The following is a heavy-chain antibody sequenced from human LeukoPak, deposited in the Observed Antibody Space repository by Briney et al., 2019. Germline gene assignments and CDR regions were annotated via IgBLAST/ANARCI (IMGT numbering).Heavy chain of an antibody. V-gene: IGHV3-73*01. CDR2: IRTKVNSYAT. CDR1: GFTFSGST. CDR3: TRSAGGTFDY. J-gene: IGHJ4*02. Sequence: PGGSLKLSCAASGFTFSGSTMHWVRQASGKGLEWVGRIRTKVNSYATAYAASVKGRFTIPRDDSKNTAYLQMNSLKTEDTAVYYCTRSAGGTFDYWGQGTLVTVSS. D-gene: IGHD1-26*01.